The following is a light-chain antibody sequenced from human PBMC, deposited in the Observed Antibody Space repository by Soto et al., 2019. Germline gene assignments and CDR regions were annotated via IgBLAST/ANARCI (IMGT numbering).Light chain of an antibody. CDR1: NSDVGGYNY. CDR2: EVS. V-gene: IGLV2-8*01. CDR3: SSYSGTNYHYV. J-gene: IGLJ1*01. Sequence: QSVLTPPPSASGSFGQSVTISCTGNNSDVGGYNYVSWYQQHPGKAPKLMIYEVSERPSGVPDRFSGSKSGNTASLTVSGLQADDEADYYCSSYSGTNYHYVFGTGTKVTVL.